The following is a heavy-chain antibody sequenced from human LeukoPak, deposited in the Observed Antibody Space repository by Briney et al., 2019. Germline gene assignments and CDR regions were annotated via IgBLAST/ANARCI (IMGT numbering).Heavy chain of an antibody. CDR2: INYSETT. CDR1: GGSFSGYY. V-gene: IGHV4-34*01. Sequence: SETLSLTCAVYGGSFSGYYWTWIRQPPGKGLEWIGEINYSETTNYNPSLKGRVTISIDTSKNQFSLNLTSVTAADTAVYYCARKTGYYFHPCDSWGQGTLVTVSS. J-gene: IGHJ4*02. CDR3: ARKTGYYFHPCDS. D-gene: IGHD3-22*01.